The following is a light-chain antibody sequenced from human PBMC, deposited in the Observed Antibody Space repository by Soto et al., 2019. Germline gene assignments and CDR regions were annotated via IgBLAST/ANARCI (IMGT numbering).Light chain of an antibody. CDR3: SSYTSSTTYV. CDR1: SSDVGGYAY. CDR2: EVT. Sequence: SVLTQPASVSGSPGQSITISCTGTSSDVGGYAYVSWYQQHPGKAPKVLIYEVTHRPSGVSNRFSGSRSGNTASLTISGLQAEDEADYYCSSYTSSTTYVFGTGTKVTVL. J-gene: IGLJ1*01. V-gene: IGLV2-14*01.